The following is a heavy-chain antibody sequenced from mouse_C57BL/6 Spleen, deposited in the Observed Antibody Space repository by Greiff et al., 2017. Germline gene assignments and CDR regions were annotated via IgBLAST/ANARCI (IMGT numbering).Heavy chain of an antibody. D-gene: IGHD1-1*01. CDR1: GFTFNTYA. J-gene: IGHJ1*03. Sequence: EVQGVESGGGLVQPKGSLKLSCAASGFTFNTYAMHWVRQAPGKGLEWVARIRSKSSNYATYYADSVKDRFTISRDDSQSMLYLQMNNLKTEDTAMYYCVRDDDYGGYFDVWGTGTTVTVSS. CDR2: IRSKSSNYAT. V-gene: IGHV10-3*01. CDR3: VRDDDYGGYFDV.